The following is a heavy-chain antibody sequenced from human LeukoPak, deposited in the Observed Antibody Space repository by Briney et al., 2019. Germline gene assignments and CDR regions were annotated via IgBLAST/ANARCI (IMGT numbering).Heavy chain of an antibody. Sequence: GGSLRLSCAASGFTFSSYSINWVRQAPGKGLEWVSYISSSSGSIYYADSVKGRFSISRDNAKSSVSLHMNSLRDEDTAVYYCAREVVIFPDYYYYGMDVWGQGTTVTVSS. CDR2: ISSSSGSI. CDR1: GFTFSSYS. D-gene: IGHD3-9*01. CDR3: AREVVIFPDYYYYGMDV. V-gene: IGHV3-48*02. J-gene: IGHJ6*02.